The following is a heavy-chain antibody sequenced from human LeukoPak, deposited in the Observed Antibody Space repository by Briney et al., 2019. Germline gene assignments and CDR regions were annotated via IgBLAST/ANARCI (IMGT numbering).Heavy chain of an antibody. CDR1: GFTFSSYA. CDR3: ARVGRQLGQPFDY. CDR2: IGSSSTYI. Sequence: GGSLRLSCAASGFTFSSYAMSWVRQAPGKRLEWVSSIGSSSTYIYYADSVKGRFIISRDNAKNSLFLQMNSLRAEDTAVYYCARVGRQLGQPFDYWGQGTLVTVSS. V-gene: IGHV3-21*01. J-gene: IGHJ4*02. D-gene: IGHD6-6*01.